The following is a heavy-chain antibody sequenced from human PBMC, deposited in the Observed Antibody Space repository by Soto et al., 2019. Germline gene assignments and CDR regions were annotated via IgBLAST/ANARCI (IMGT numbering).Heavy chain of an antibody. V-gene: IGHV4-39*07. Sequence: PSETLSRTCTVCGSSISSSIYYWGWIRQPPGKGLEWIGSIYYSGSTYYNPSLKSRVTISVDTSKNQFSLKLSSVTAADTAVYYCARVGGINWFDPWGQG. CDR1: GSSISSSIYY. J-gene: IGHJ5*02. D-gene: IGHD1-20*01. CDR3: ARVGGINWFDP. CDR2: IYYSGST.